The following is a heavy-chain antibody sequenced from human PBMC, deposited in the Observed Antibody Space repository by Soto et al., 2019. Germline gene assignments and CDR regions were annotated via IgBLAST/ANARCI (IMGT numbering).Heavy chain of an antibody. V-gene: IGHV3-73*02. D-gene: IGHD2-21*02. CDR1: GFTFSGSA. J-gene: IGHJ2*01. Sequence: EVQLVESGGGLVQPGGSLKLSCAASGFTFSGSAMHWVRQASGKGLEWVGRIRSKANNYATVYAASVQGRFTISRDDLKNTAHLQMNRLKTEDTAVYYCARHALQYCGGDCYLLPYFDLWGRGTLVTVSS. CDR2: IRSKANNYAT. CDR3: ARHALQYCGGDCYLLPYFDL.